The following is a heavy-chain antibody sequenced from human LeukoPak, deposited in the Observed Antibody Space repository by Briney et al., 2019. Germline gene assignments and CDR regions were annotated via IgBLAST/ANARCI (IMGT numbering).Heavy chain of an antibody. Sequence: ASVKVSCKASGYTFTGYCMHWVRQAPGQGLERMGWINPNSGGTNYAQKFQGRVTMTRDTSISTAYMELSRLRSDDTAVYYCARGIGSSSWECPDYWGQGTLVTVSS. V-gene: IGHV1-2*02. CDR1: GYTFTGYC. CDR3: ARGIGSSSWECPDY. CDR2: INPNSGGT. D-gene: IGHD6-13*01. J-gene: IGHJ4*02.